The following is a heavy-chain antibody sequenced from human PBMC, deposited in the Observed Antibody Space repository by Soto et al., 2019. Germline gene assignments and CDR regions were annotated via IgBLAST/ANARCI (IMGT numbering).Heavy chain of an antibody. CDR1: GRTFSGYY. CDR2: INHSGST. V-gene: IGHV4-34*01. Sequence: SETLSLTCALYGRTFSGYYWSWIRQPPGKGLEWIGEINHSGSTNYNPSLKSRVTISVDTSKNQFSLKLSSVTAGDTAVYYCARVSSQLPPPWGQGTLVTVSS. CDR3: ARVSSQLPPP. D-gene: IGHD2-2*01. J-gene: IGHJ5*02.